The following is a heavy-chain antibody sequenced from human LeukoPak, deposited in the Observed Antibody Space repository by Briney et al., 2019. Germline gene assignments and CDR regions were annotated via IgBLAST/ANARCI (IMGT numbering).Heavy chain of an antibody. D-gene: IGHD1-26*01. CDR1: GFTFNSYA. Sequence: GGSLRLSCAASGFTFNSYAMSWVRQAPWERLQWVSGISDSGGNTYYADSVRGRFTISRDNSKNTLYLQMNSLRAEDTAVYYCAKDLVGATYYYYGMDVWGQGTTVTVSS. V-gene: IGHV3-23*01. J-gene: IGHJ6*02. CDR2: ISDSGGNT. CDR3: AKDLVGATYYYYGMDV.